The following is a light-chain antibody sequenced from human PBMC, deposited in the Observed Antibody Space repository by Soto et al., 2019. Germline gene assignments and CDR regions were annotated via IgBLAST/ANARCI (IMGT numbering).Light chain of an antibody. CDR1: QILNSNY. CDR3: QQYNDRSPIT. Sequence: EIVLTQSPGTLSLSPGERATLYCRAGQILNSNYLAWHQQKPGQAHRLLIYDTFSRATGLPDRLSGSGSGSEFTLTISGLQSGDFAVYYCQQYNDRSPITFGQGTRLEIK. V-gene: IGKV3-20*01. J-gene: IGKJ5*01. CDR2: DTF.